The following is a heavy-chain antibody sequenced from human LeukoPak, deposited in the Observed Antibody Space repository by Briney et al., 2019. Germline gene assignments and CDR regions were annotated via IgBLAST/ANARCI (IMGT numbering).Heavy chain of an antibody. J-gene: IGHJ4*02. V-gene: IGHV3-11*06. D-gene: IGHD6-13*01. CDR2: ISSCSSYT. Sequence: GGSLRLSCAASGFTFSDYYMSWIRQAPGKGLEWVSYISSCSSYTNYADSVKGRFTISRDNAKNSLYLQMNSLRAEDTAVYYCAREVGRRIAAAFFDYWGQGTLVTASS. CDR3: AREVGRRIAAAFFDY. CDR1: GFTFSDYY.